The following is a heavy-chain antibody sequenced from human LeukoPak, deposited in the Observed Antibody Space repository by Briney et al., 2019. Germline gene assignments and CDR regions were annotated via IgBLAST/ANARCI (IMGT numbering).Heavy chain of an antibody. D-gene: IGHD3-3*01. CDR2: IIPIFGTA. J-gene: IGHJ4*02. V-gene: IGHV1-69*05. Sequence: SVKVSCKGSGGTFSSYAISWVRQAPGQGLEWMGGIIPIFGTANYAQKFQGRVTITMDESTSTAYMELSSLRSEDTAVYYCARERGYDFWSGYSGGYFDYWGQGTLVTVSS. CDR1: GGTFSSYA. CDR3: ARERGYDFWSGYSGGYFDY.